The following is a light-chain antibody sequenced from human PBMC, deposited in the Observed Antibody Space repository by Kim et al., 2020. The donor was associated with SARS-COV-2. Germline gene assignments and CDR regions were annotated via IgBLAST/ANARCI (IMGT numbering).Light chain of an antibody. CDR1: DSNIANTY. V-gene: IGLV1-47*02. Sequence: QSVLTQPPSLSGPPGQSVTISCSGGDSNIANTYVYWYQQLPGAAPKLLIYGNTQRPSGVPDRFSGSKSGTSASLAISELRPEDEADYYCASWVASLTARLFGGGTQLTVL. CDR2: GNT. CDR3: ASWVASLTARL. J-gene: IGLJ2*01.